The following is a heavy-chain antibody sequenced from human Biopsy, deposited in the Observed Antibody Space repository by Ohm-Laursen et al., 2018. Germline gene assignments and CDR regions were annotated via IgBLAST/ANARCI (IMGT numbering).Heavy chain of an antibody. V-gene: IGHV4-59*12. CDR3: VREPKTGTAEAWYFDL. Sequence: SDTLSLTCTVSGGSISGSSWSWIRQAPGKGLEWIGYISYNERTHYNPSLTSRLAISFDTSNNRISLQLRSVSVADTAVYYCVREPKTGTAEAWYFDLWGRGSPVTVPS. J-gene: IGHJ2*01. D-gene: IGHD3-9*01. CDR2: ISYNERT. CDR1: GGSISGSS.